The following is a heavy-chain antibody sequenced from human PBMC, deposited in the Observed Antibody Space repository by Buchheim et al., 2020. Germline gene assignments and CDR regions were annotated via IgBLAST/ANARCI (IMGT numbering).Heavy chain of an antibody. V-gene: IGHV4-39*07. CDR3: ARVRYSYGYIFDY. J-gene: IGHJ4*02. D-gene: IGHD5-18*01. CDR1: GGSISSSSYY. Sequence: QLQLQESGPGLVKPSETLSLTCTVSGGSISSSSYYWGWIRQPPGKGLEWIGSIHYSGSTYYNPSLKSRVTISVDTSKNQFSLKLSAVTAADTAVYYCARVRYSYGYIFDYWGQGTL. CDR2: IHYSGST.